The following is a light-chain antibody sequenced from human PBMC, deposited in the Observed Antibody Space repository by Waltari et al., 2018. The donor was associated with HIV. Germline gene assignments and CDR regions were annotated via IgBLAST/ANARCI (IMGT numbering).Light chain of an antibody. CDR3: ATWDDALSGPV. CDR2: SNN. Sequence: QSVLTQPPSASGTPGQRVIIPCSGNRSNIGSNTVHWYQQFSGAAPTLLIYSNNQRPSAVPDRFSGSKSGSAASLAISGLKSEDEADYHCATWDDALSGPVFGAGTKLTV. CDR1: RSNIGSNT. V-gene: IGLV1-44*01. J-gene: IGLJ3*02.